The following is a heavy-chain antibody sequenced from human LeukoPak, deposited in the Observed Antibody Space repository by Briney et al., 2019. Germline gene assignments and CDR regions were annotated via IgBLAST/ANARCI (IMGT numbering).Heavy chain of an antibody. CDR1: GGSISSGGYY. CDR2: IYYSGST. J-gene: IGHJ4*02. Sequence: SETLSLTCTVSGGSISSGGYYWSWIRQHPGKGLEWIGYIYYSGSTYYNPSLKSRVTISVDTSKNQFSLKLSSVTAADTAVCYCASKYYYDSSGYLGYFDYWGQGTLVTVSS. D-gene: IGHD3-22*01. CDR3: ASKYYYDSSGYLGYFDY. V-gene: IGHV4-31*03.